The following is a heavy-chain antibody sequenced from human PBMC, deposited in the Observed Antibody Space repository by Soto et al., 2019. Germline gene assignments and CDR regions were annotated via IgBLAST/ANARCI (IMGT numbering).Heavy chain of an antibody. CDR2: VSSDGSRR. CDR1: GFTFSGHA. J-gene: IGHJ4*02. Sequence: QVYVVESGGGVVQPGRSLTLSCVVSGFTFSGHAMHWVRQAPGKGLEWVAIVSSDGSRRFYGESVEGRFSISRDNSRNTLYLQMKSLRPEDTAVYYCAQDGGVGATLGLPRGDEYWGQGTLVTVSS. CDR3: AQDGGVGATLGLPRGDEY. D-gene: IGHD1-26*01. V-gene: IGHV3-30*18.